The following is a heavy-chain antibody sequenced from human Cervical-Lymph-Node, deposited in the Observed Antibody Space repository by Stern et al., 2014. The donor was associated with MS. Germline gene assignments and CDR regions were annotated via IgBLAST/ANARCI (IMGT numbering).Heavy chain of an antibody. CDR3: ARGRVVGATSFPFDS. CDR1: GGTFSTYG. CDR2: FIPSLNIA. D-gene: IGHD2-15*01. V-gene: IGHV1-69*01. J-gene: IGHJ4*02. Sequence: QVQLVQSGAEVKKPGSSVKVSCKASGGTFSTYGFSWVRQAPGQGLQWMGGFIPSLNIANYAQDFQGRVSMTADESTSTAYMELRSLISEDTAIYYCARGRVVGATSFPFDSWGQGTLVTVSS.